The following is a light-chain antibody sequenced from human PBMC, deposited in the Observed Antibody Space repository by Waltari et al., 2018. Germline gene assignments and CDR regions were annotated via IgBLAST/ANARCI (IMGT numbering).Light chain of an antibody. CDR2: DAS. CDR3: QQRSKWPPM. Sequence: IVLTQSPATLSLSPGQRATPSCWASQGVGSNLAWYQQKRGQAPRLLIYDASKRATGIPVRFSGSGFGTDFTLTIDSLESEDFGVYYCQQRSKWPPMFGQGTKVEIK. CDR1: QGVGSN. J-gene: IGKJ1*01. V-gene: IGKV3-11*01.